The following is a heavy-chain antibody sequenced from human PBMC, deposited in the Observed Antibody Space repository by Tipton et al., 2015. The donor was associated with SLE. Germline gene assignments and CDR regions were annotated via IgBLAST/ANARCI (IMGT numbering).Heavy chain of an antibody. Sequence: SLRLSCAASGFTFSSYEMNWVRQAPGKGLEWVSYISSSGSTIYYADSVKGRFTISRDNAKNLLYLQMNSLRAEDTAVYYCARGRRYYDFWTAMDVWGQGTLVTVSS. J-gene: IGHJ4*02. CDR2: ISSSGSTI. CDR3: ARGRRYYDFWTAMDV. CDR1: GFTFSSYE. D-gene: IGHD3-3*01. V-gene: IGHV3-48*03.